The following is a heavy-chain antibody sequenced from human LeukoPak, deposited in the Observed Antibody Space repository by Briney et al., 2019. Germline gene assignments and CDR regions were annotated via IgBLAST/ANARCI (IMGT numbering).Heavy chain of an antibody. J-gene: IGHJ4*02. CDR1: GYTFTSYY. D-gene: IGHD3-10*01. CDR2: INPSGGST. Sequence: ASVKVSCKASGYTFTSYYMHWVRQAPGQGLEWMGIINPSGGSTIYAQKFQGRVTMTRDTSTSTVYMELSSLRSEDTAVYYCARALHLGYFDYWGQGTLVTVSS. V-gene: IGHV1-46*01. CDR3: ARALHLGYFDY.